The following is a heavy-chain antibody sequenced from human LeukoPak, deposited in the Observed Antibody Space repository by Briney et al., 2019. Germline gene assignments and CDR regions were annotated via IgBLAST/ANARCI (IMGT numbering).Heavy chain of an antibody. D-gene: IGHD3-22*01. V-gene: IGHV3-43*02. J-gene: IGHJ4*02. CDR2: ISGDGGST. CDR3: AKDRDGGYYDSSGYPDY. CDR1: GFTFDDYA. Sequence: GGSLRLSCAASGFTFDDYAMHWVRQAPGKGLEWVSLISGDGGSTHYADSVKGRFTISRDNSKNSLYLQMNSLRTEDTALYYCAKDRDGGYYDSSGYPDYWGQGTLVTVSS.